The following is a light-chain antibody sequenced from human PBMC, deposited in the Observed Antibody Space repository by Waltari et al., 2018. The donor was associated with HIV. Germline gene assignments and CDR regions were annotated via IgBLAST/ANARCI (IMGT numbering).Light chain of an antibody. CDR3: QAWDSSTVA. CDR1: KLGNKY. V-gene: IGLV3-1*01. J-gene: IGLJ2*01. Sequence: SYEVTQPPSVSVSPGQTASITCSGHKLGNKYTAWYQQKPGQSPVLVIYEDNKRRSGTPGRFSGSNSGDTATLTISGTQAMDEADYYCQAWDSSTVAFGGGTRLTVL. CDR2: EDN.